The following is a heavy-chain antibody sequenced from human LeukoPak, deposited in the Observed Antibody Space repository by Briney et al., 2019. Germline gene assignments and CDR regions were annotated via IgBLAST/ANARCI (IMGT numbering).Heavy chain of an antibody. J-gene: IGHJ3*02. CDR1: GGSMSTYY. CDR3: ARSRRPTAMYAFDI. Sequence: PSETLSLTCSVSGGSMSTYYWSWIRQPPGKRLEWIGYIYDSGSTGYNPSLKSRATISADTSKNQFSLKLSSVSAADTAIYYCARSRRPTAMYAFDIWGQGTMVTVSS. D-gene: IGHD2-2*01. V-gene: IGHV4-59*01. CDR2: IYDSGST.